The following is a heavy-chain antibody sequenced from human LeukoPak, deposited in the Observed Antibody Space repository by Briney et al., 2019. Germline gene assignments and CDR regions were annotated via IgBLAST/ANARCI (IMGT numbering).Heavy chain of an antibody. Sequence: GGSLRLSCAASGFTFSSYSMNWVRQAPGKGLEWVSSISSSSSYIYYADSVKGRFTISRDNAKNSLYLQMNSLRAEDTAVYYCAREGGGVYGDTYDHWGQGTLVTVSS. CDR2: ISSSSSYI. V-gene: IGHV3-21*01. CDR3: AREGGGVYGDTYDH. CDR1: GFTFSSYS. D-gene: IGHD4-17*01. J-gene: IGHJ5*02.